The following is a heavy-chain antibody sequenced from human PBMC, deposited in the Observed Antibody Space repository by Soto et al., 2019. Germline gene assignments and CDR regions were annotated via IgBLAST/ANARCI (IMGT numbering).Heavy chain of an antibody. J-gene: IGHJ6*03. D-gene: IGHD2-15*01. CDR1: GGSFSGYY. CDR2: INHSGST. Sequence: SETLSLTCAVYGGSFSGYYWSWIRQPPGKGLERIGEINHSGSTNYNPSLKSRVTISVDTSKNQFSLKLSSVTAADTAVYYCARVEIVVVVAATSYYYYMDVWGKGTTVTVSS. CDR3: ARVEIVVVVAATSYYYYMDV. V-gene: IGHV4-34*01.